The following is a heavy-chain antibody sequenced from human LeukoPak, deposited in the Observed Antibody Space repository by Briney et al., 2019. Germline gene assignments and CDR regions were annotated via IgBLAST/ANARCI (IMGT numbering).Heavy chain of an antibody. Sequence: GGSLRLSCAASGFTFSNYAMSWVRQAPGKGLEWVSSITGNALNTYQADFIKGRFTISRDDSKNTLYLHLSSLRVEDTAVYYCAKLQDFYDNSGYSYFDNWGQGTLVAVSS. CDR3: AKLQDFYDNSGYSYFDN. V-gene: IGHV3-23*01. D-gene: IGHD3-22*01. CDR1: GFTFSNYA. J-gene: IGHJ4*02. CDR2: ITGNALNT.